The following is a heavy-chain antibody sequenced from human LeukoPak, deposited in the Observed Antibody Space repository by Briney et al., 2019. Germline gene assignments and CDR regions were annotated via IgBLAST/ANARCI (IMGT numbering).Heavy chain of an antibody. D-gene: IGHD3-9*01. V-gene: IGHV3-53*01. CDR3: ARGGYDILTGYYLYLFDY. CDR1: GFTVGSYY. Sequence: GGSLRLSCAASGFTVGSYYMSWVRQAPGKGLEWVSVIHSGGTTYYADSVKGRFTISRDNSKNTLYLQMNSLRAEDTAVYYCARGGYDILTGYYLYLFDYWGQGTLVTVSS. J-gene: IGHJ4*02. CDR2: IHSGGTT.